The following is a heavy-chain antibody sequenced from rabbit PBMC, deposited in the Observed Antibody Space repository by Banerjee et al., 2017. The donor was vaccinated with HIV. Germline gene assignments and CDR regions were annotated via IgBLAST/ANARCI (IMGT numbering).Heavy chain of an antibody. CDR3: ARERAGDAAYGYVGHDGFDP. V-gene: IGHV1S7*01. CDR1: GFDVSSHY. Sequence: QLKETGGGLVQPGGSLTLSCKASGFDVSSHYMSWVRQAPGKGLEWIGIIYTGRGSTDYASWVNGRFTISSDNAQNTVDLQMNSLTAADTATYFCARERAGDAAYGYVGHDGFDPWGQGTLVTVS. CDR2: IYTGRGST. J-gene: IGHJ2*01. D-gene: IGHD6-1*01.